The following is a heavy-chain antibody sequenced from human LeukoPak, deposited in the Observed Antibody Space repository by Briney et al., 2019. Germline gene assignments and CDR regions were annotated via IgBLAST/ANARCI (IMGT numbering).Heavy chain of an antibody. CDR2: ISYDGSNK. Sequence: PGGSLRLSCAASGFTFSSYAMHWVRQAPGKGLEWVAVISYDGSNKYYADSVKGRFTISRDNSKNTLYLQMNSLGAEDTAVYHCAGDNAVGAPNWFDPWGQGTLVTVSS. CDR3: AGDNAVGAPNWFDP. J-gene: IGHJ5*02. V-gene: IGHV3-30*04. CDR1: GFTFSSYA. D-gene: IGHD1-26*01.